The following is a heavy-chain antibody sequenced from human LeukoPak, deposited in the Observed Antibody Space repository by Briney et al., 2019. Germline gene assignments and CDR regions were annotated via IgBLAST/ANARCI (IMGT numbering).Heavy chain of an antibody. CDR2: ISSSSSYI. V-gene: IGHV3-21*06. Sequence: AGGSLRLSCEASGFTFSSYSMNWVRQAPGKGLEWVSSISSSSSYIHYADSVKGRFTISRDNAKNTLYLQMNSLRVEDTAVYYCARVIGWDEPFDLWGQGTMVTVSS. CDR1: GFTFSSYS. D-gene: IGHD1-26*01. J-gene: IGHJ3*01. CDR3: ARVIGWDEPFDL.